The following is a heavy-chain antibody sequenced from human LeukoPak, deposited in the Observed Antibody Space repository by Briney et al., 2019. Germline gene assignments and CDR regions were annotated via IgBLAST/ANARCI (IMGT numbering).Heavy chain of an antibody. CDR3: ARLGPGYCGGTSCYGVAY. J-gene: IGHJ4*02. V-gene: IGHV1-2*02. Sequence: ASVKVSCKASGYTFSGYYMHWVRQAPGQGLEWMGWINPNSGGTNYAQKFQGRVTMTRDTSISTAYMELSGLRSDDTAVYYCARLGPGYCGGTSCYGVAYWGQGTLVTVSS. CDR2: INPNSGGT. D-gene: IGHD2-2*01. CDR1: GYTFSGYY.